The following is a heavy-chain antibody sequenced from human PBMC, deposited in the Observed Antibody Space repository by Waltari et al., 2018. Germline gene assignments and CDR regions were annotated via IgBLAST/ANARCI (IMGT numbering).Heavy chain of an antibody. J-gene: IGHJ5*02. CDR3: AERRLGDIVATNWFDP. CDR2: INHSGST. Sequence: QVQLQQWGAGLLKPSETLSLTCAVYGGSFSGYYWSWIRQPPGKGLEWIGEINHSGSTNYNPSLKSRVTISVDTSKNQFSLKLSSVTAAGTAVYYCAERRLGDIVATNWFDPWGQGTLVTVSS. V-gene: IGHV4-34*01. D-gene: IGHD5-12*01. CDR1: GGSFSGYY.